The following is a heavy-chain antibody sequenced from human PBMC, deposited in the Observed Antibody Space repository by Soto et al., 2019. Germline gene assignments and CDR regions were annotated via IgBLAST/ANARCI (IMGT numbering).Heavy chain of an antibody. Sequence: SETLSLTCSFSGSSISSGNYYWRWIRQPPGKGLEWIGYIYYSGWANYNPSGSTNYNPSLKSRITISVDKSKNQFSLKLSSVTAADTAVYYCARDSEVSADTAMINYYYYGMDVWGQGTTVTVSS. CDR1: GSSISSGNYY. D-gene: IGHD5-18*01. CDR3: ARDSEVSADTAMINYYYYGMDV. J-gene: IGHJ6*02. CDR2: IYYSGWANYNPSGST. V-gene: IGHV4-61*05.